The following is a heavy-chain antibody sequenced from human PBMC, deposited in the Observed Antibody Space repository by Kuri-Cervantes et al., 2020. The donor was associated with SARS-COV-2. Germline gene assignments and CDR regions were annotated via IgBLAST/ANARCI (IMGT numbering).Heavy chain of an antibody. J-gene: IGHJ5*02. D-gene: IGHD5-24*01. Sequence: SETLSLTCTVSGGSISSYYWSWIRQPPGKGLEWIGEINHSGSTNYNPSLKSRVTISVDTSKNQFSLKLSSVTAADTAVYYCASSTKGSRDGYSNRGGWFDPWGQGTLVTVSS. CDR1: GGSISSYY. CDR3: ASSTKGSRDGYSNRGGWFDP. CDR2: INHSGST. V-gene: IGHV4-34*01.